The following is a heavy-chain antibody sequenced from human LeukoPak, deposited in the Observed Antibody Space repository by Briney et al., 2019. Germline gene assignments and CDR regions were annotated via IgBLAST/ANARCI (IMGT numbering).Heavy chain of an antibody. CDR1: GGTFSSYA. Sequence: GASVKVSCKASGGTFSSYAISWVRQAPGQGLEWMGGIIPIFGTANYAQKFQGRVTITADKSTCTAYMELSSLRSEDTAVYYCARARGGYYYPTDKNYYYYYMDVWGKGTTVTVSS. V-gene: IGHV1-69*06. D-gene: IGHD3-22*01. J-gene: IGHJ6*03. CDR3: ARARGGYYYPTDKNYYYYYMDV. CDR2: IIPIFGTA.